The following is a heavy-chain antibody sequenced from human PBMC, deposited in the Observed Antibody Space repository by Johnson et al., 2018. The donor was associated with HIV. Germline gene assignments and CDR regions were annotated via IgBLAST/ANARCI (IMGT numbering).Heavy chain of an antibody. CDR2: ISSSGSSI. D-gene: IGHD1-26*01. V-gene: IGHV3-11*01. CDR3: ARVSYSGTYWAFDI. J-gene: IGHJ3*02. CDR1: GFTFSDYF. Sequence: QVQLVESGGGLVKPGGSLRLSCKASGFTFSDYFMSWIRQAPGKGLECISYISSSGSSIYYTDSLKGRFTISRDNAKNSLYLQMNSLKAEDTALYYCARVSYSGTYWAFDIWGQGIMVTVSS.